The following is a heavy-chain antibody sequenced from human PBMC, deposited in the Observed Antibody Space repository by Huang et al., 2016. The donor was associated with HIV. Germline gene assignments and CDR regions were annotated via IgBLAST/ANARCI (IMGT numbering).Heavy chain of an antibody. CDR1: GGPFSSYA. V-gene: IGHV1-69*13. CDR2: SIPIFGTA. Sequence: QVQLVQSGAEVKKPGSSVKVSCKASGGPFSSYAMSWVRQAPGQGLEWMEGSIPIFGTANYAQKVQGRVTITADESTSTAYMELSSLRSEDTAVYYCARARGYYDSSVSYYFDYWGQGTLVTVSS. CDR3: ARARGYYDSSVSYYFDY. J-gene: IGHJ4*02. D-gene: IGHD3-22*01.